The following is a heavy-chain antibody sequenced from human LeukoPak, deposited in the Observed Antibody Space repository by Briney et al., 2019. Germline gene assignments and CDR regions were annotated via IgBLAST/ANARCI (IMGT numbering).Heavy chain of an antibody. CDR3: ASYDFWSGRRFDY. CDR2: IYHSGST. Sequence: PSETLSLTCTVSGGSISSSSYYWGWIRQPPGKGLEWIGSIYHSGSTYYNPSLKSRVTISVDTSKNQFSLKLSSVTAADTAVYYCASYDFWSGRRFDYWGQGTLVAVSS. D-gene: IGHD3-3*01. J-gene: IGHJ4*02. CDR1: GGSISSSSYY. V-gene: IGHV4-39*07.